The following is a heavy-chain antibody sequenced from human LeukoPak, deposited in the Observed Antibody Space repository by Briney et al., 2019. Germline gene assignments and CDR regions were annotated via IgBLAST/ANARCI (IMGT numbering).Heavy chain of an antibody. CDR1: GGSFSGYY. Sequence: SETLSLTCAVYGGSFSGYYWSWILQPPGKGLEWIGEINHSGSTNYNPSLKSRVTISVDTSKNQFSLKLSSVTAADTAVYYCARAGYCSGGSCYANDYWGQGTLVTVSS. CDR2: INHSGST. D-gene: IGHD2-15*01. V-gene: IGHV4-34*01. J-gene: IGHJ4*02. CDR3: ARAGYCSGGSCYANDY.